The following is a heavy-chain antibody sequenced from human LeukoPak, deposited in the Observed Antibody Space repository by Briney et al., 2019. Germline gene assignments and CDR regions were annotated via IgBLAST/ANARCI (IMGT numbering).Heavy chain of an antibody. CDR3: ARSDASLPTPDY. D-gene: IGHD2-15*01. V-gene: IGHV1-3*01. Sequence: ASVKVSCKASGYTFITYAMHWVRQAPGQSLEWMGWINAGNGNTKYSQKFQGRVTITRDTSASTAYMELSSLRSEDTAVYYCARSDASLPTPDYWGQGTLVTVSS. J-gene: IGHJ4*02. CDR1: GYTFITYA. CDR2: INAGNGNT.